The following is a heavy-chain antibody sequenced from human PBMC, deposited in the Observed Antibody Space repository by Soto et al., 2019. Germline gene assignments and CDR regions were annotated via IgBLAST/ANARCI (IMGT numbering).Heavy chain of an antibody. J-gene: IGHJ4*02. CDR3: ARDIAAAGSIHFDY. CDR2: ISSSSSYI. Sequence: PGGSLRLSCAASGFTFSSYSMNWVRQAPGKGLEWVSSISSSSSYIYYADSVKGRFTISRDNAKNSLYLQMNSLRAEDTAVYYCARDIAAAGSIHFDYWGQGTLVTVSS. CDR1: GFTFSSYS. V-gene: IGHV3-21*01. D-gene: IGHD6-13*01.